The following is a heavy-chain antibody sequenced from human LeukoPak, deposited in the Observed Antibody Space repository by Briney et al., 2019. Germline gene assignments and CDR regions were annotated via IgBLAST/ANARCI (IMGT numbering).Heavy chain of an antibody. CDR1: GFTFSSYA. Sequence: PGGSLRLSCAASGFTFSSYAMSWVRQAPGKGLEWVSAISGSGDTTYYADSVKGRFTFSRDNSKNTLYLQLNSLRAEDTAVYYCAKGLSNDYYYFDYWGQGTLVTVSS. J-gene: IGHJ4*02. D-gene: IGHD3-22*01. CDR3: AKGLSNDYYYFDY. V-gene: IGHV3-23*01. CDR2: ISGSGDTT.